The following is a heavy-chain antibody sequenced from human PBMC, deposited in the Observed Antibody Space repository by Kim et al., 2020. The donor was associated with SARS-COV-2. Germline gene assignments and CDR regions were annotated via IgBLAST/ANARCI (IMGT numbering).Heavy chain of an antibody. CDR1: GGSISSYY. Sequence: SETLSLTCTVSGGSISSYYWSWIRQPPGKGLEWIGYIYYSGSTNYNPSLKSRVTISVDTSKNQFSLKLSSVTAADTAVYYCARHYIAAAGFDCWGQGTLVTVSS. CDR2: IYYSGST. J-gene: IGHJ4*02. CDR3: ARHYIAAAGFDC. V-gene: IGHV4-59*08. D-gene: IGHD6-13*01.